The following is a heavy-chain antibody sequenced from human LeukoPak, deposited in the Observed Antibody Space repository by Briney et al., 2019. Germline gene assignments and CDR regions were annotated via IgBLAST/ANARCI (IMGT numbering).Heavy chain of an antibody. J-gene: IGHJ4*02. CDR3: AKDKNYYGSGSYDY. V-gene: IGHV3-9*01. CDR1: GFAFDDYA. CDR2: ISWNSGSI. D-gene: IGHD3-10*01. Sequence: GGSLRLSCAASGFAFDDYAMHWVRQAPGKGLEWVSGISWNSGSIGYADSVKGRFTISRDNAKNSLYLQMNSLRAEDTALYYCAKDKNYYGSGSYDYWGQGTLVTVSS.